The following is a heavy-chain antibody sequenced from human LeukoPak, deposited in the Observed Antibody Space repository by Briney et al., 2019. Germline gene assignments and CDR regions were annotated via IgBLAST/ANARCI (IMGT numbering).Heavy chain of an antibody. Sequence: SETLSLTCAVYGGPFRGFFWSWIRQPPGKGLEWIGSIYYSGSTYYNPSLKSRVTISVDTSKNQFSLKLSSVTAADTAVYYCASIDCSGGSCPLDYWGQGTLVTVSS. D-gene: IGHD2-15*01. CDR3: ASIDCSGGSCPLDY. CDR2: IYYSGST. CDR1: GGPFRGFF. J-gene: IGHJ4*02. V-gene: IGHV4-34*01.